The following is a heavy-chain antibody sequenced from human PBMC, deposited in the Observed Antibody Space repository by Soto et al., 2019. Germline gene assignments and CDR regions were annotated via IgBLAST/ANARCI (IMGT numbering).Heavy chain of an antibody. V-gene: IGHV4-59*01. D-gene: IGHD3-10*01. Sequence: PSETLSLTCTVSGGSIISYYLSWIRHPPGKGLEWIGYIYYSGSTNYNPSLKSRVTISVDTSKNQFSLKLSSVTAADTAVYYCARAPGSGSYYLTFDYWGQGTLVTVSS. J-gene: IGHJ4*02. CDR3: ARAPGSGSYYLTFDY. CDR1: GGSIISYY. CDR2: IYYSGST.